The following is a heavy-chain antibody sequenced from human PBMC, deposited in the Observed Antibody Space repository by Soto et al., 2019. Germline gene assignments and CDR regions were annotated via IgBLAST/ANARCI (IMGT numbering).Heavy chain of an antibody. CDR2: IYPGDSDT. Sequence: GESLKISCKGSGYSVTSYWIGWVRQMPGKGLEWMGIIYPGDSDTRYSPSFQGQVTISADKSISTAYLQWSSLKASDTAMYYCARLRAKYCSSTSCFRNWFDPWGQGTLVTVSS. D-gene: IGHD2-2*01. V-gene: IGHV5-51*01. CDR3: ARLRAKYCSSTSCFRNWFDP. CDR1: GYSVTSYW. J-gene: IGHJ5*02.